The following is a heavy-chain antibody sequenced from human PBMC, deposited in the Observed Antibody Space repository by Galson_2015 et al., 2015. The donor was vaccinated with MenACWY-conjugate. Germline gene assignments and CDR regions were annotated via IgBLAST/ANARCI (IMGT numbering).Heavy chain of an antibody. CDR2: IKSEAVGGTI. CDR1: GFTFSNAW. Sequence: SLRLSCAASGFTFSNAWMNWVRQAPGKGLEWVGRIKSEAVGGTIDYAAPVKGRFTVSRDDSKNTLYLQMNSLKTEDTAVYYCAPGGEPRGLDYWGQGTLVTVSS. CDR3: APGGEPRGLDY. D-gene: IGHD3-16*01. J-gene: IGHJ4*02. V-gene: IGHV3-15*07.